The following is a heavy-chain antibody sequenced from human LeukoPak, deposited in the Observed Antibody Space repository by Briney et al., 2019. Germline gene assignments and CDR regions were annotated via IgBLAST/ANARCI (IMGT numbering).Heavy chain of an antibody. V-gene: IGHV1-69*13. CDR2: IIPMFGTS. CDR3: ARGVRAVADAFDI. Sequence: ASVNLSCKASGGTFSSYAISWVRQAAGQGLEGMGGIIPMFGTSDNAQKFQGRVTITADESTSTAYMELSSLRSEDTALYYCARGVRAVADAFDIWGQGTMVTVST. D-gene: IGHD2-15*01. J-gene: IGHJ3*02. CDR1: GGTFSSYA.